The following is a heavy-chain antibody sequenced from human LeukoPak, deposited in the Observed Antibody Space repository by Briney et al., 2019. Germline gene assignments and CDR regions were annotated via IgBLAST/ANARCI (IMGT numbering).Heavy chain of an antibody. CDR2: ISWNSGSI. CDR3: AKDLLAAGHGLDY. J-gene: IGHJ4*02. Sequence: GGSLRLSCAASGFTFDDYAMHWVRQAPGKGLEWVSGISWNSGSIGYADSVKGRFTISRDNAKNSLYLQMNSLRAEDTALYYCAKDLLAAGHGLDYWGQGTLVTVSS. D-gene: IGHD6-13*01. V-gene: IGHV3-9*01. CDR1: GFTFDDYA.